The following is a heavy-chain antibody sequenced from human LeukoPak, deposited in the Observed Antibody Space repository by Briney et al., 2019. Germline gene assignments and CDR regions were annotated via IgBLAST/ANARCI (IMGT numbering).Heavy chain of an antibody. CDR2: ITGSGGST. D-gene: IGHD6-6*01. CDR1: GFTFSNYA. Sequence: GGSLRLSCAAPGFTFSNYAMSWVRQAPGKGLEWVSGITGSGGSTYYADSVKGRFTISRDNSKNTLYLQMNSLRAEDTAVYYCAKADASIAARSPMDVWGQGTTVTVSS. J-gene: IGHJ6*02. V-gene: IGHV3-23*01. CDR3: AKADASIAARSPMDV.